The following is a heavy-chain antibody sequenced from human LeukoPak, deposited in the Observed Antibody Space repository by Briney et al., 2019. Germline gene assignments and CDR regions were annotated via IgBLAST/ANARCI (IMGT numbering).Heavy chain of an antibody. CDR3: AKEFDSSGFFDC. CDR2: ISYDGSNK. Sequence: PGRSLRLSCAASGFTFSSYAMHWVRQAPGKGLEWVAVISYDGSNKYYADSVKGRFTISRDNSKNTLYLQMNSLRAEDTAVYYCAKEFDSSGFFDCWGQGTLVTVSS. V-gene: IGHV3-30-3*01. D-gene: IGHD3-22*01. CDR1: GFTFSSYA. J-gene: IGHJ4*02.